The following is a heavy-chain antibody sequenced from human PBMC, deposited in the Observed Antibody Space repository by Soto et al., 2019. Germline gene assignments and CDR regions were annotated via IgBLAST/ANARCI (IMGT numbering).Heavy chain of an antibody. D-gene: IGHD5-12*01. V-gene: IGHV1-18*01. J-gene: IGHJ6*02. CDR2: ISSYNGDT. Sequence: ASVKVSCKASGYTFTRSGISWARQAPGQGPEWMGWISSYNGDTNYAQTFQGRVTMNTDTYTSTAYMELRSLRSDDTAVYYCAREGVAAYYYYSIDIWGQGTPDTVSS. CDR1: GYTFTRSG. CDR3: AREGVAAYYYYSIDI.